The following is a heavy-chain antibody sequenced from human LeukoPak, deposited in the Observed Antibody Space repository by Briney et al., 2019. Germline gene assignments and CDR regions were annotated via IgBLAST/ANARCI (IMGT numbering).Heavy chain of an antibody. Sequence: GGSLRLSCAASGFTVSTNYMSWVRQAPGKGLEWVSVIYSGGSTYYADSVKGRFTISRDNSKNTLYLQMNSLRAEDTAVYYCARGQTDYYASGSYGYFDYWGQGTLVTVSS. CDR2: IYSGGST. CDR3: ARGQTDYYASGSYGYFDY. CDR1: GFTVSTNY. J-gene: IGHJ4*02. V-gene: IGHV3-53*01. D-gene: IGHD3-10*01.